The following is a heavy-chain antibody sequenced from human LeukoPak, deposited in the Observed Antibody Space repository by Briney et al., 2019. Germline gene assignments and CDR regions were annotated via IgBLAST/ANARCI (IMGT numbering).Heavy chain of an antibody. V-gene: IGHV3-74*01. J-gene: IGHJ3*02. CDR2: IKSDGSNT. CDR1: GFTFSSYW. CDR3: SRGQHRVTYSDDGFDI. Sequence: GGSLRLSCAASGFTFSSYWMHWVRQAPGKGLVWVSRIKSDGSNTNYADSVKGRFTISRDNAKNTLFLQMNSLRPEDTAVYYCSRGQHRVTYSDDGFDIWGQGTMVTVSS. D-gene: IGHD4-11*01.